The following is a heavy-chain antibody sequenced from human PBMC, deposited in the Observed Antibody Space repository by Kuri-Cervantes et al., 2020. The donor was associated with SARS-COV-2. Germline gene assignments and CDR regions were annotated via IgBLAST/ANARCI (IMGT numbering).Heavy chain of an antibody. CDR2: INPDGSYT. V-gene: IGHV3-74*01. J-gene: IGHJ4*02. CDR3: ARKGWGGYFDY. CDR1: GFTFSSYA. D-gene: IGHD3-16*01. Sequence: GESLKISCAASGFTFSSYAMHWVRQAPGKGLVWVSRINPDGSYTNNVDSVKGRFTLSRDNAKNMLFLQMNSLRAEDTAVYYCARKGWGGYFDYWGQGTLVTVSS.